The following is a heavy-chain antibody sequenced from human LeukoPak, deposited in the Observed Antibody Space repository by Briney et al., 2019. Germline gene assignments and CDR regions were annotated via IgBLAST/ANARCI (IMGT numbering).Heavy chain of an antibody. CDR2: IYYSGST. CDR3: ARGRFIALDY. D-gene: IGHD6-13*01. Sequence: SETLSLTCTVSGGSISSYYWSWIRQPPGKGLEWIGYIYYSGSTNYSPSLKSRVTISVDTSKNQFSLKLSSVTAADTAVYYCARGRFIALDYWGQGTLVTVSS. V-gene: IGHV4-59*01. J-gene: IGHJ4*02. CDR1: GGSISSYY.